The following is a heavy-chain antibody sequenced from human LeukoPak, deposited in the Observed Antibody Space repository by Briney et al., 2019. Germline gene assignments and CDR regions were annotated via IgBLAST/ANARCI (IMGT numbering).Heavy chain of an antibody. CDR2: ILHTGPT. D-gene: IGHD1-26*01. Sequence: PSETLSLTCAVSGISITDNWWSWVRQPPGKGLEWIGEILHTGPTNFNPSLKSRVTISMDKSKNQLSLRLNSVTAADTAIYYCVRGGTYYLPYWGQGILVTVSS. CDR3: VRGGTYYLPY. V-gene: IGHV4-4*02. CDR1: GISITDNW. J-gene: IGHJ4*02.